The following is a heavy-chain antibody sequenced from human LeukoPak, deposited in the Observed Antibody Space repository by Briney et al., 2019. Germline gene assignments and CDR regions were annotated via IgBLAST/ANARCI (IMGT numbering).Heavy chain of an antibody. CDR3: ARSHYYYYMDV. CDR1: GYTFTSYD. V-gene: IGHV1-8*01. Sequence: ALVKVSCKASGYTFTSYDINWVRPATGQGLEWMGWMNPNSGNTGYAQKFQGRVTMTRNTSISTAYMELSSLRSEDTAVYYYARSHYYYYMDVWGKGTTVTISS. CDR2: MNPNSGNT. J-gene: IGHJ6*03.